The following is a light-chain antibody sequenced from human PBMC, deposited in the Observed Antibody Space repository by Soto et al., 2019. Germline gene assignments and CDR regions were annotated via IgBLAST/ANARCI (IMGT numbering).Light chain of an antibody. CDR1: QGIRNS. V-gene: IGKV1-27*01. Sequence: DTQMTQSPSSLSASIGDRVTITCRASQGIRNSVAWYQQKPGKVPNLLIYAASTLQSGVPSRFSGTGSETDFALTISSLQPEDSALYYCQHYNHWPQLSFGGGTKVEI. CDR2: AAS. CDR3: QHYNHWPQLS. J-gene: IGKJ4*01.